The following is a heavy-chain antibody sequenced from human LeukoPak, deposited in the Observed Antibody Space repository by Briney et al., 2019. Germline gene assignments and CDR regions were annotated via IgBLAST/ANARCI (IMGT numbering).Heavy chain of an antibody. Sequence: GGSLRLSCAASGFTFTSYWMHWVRQAPGKGLVWVSLINSDGSTTKYADSVKGRFTMSRDNAKNTLYLEMNSLRGEDTAVYYCAKDPGRAYYFDYWGQGTLVTVSS. CDR3: AKDPGRAYYFDY. V-gene: IGHV3-74*03. J-gene: IGHJ4*02. CDR1: GFTFTSYW. CDR2: INSDGSTT.